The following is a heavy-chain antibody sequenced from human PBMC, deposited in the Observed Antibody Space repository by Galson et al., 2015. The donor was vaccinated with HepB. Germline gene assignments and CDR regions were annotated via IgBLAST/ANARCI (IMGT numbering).Heavy chain of an antibody. CDR2: ISYDGSNK. CDR1: GFTFSSYA. Sequence: SLRLSCAASGFTFSSYAMHWVRQAPGKGLEWVAVISYDGSNKYYADSVKGRFTISRDNSKNTLYLQMNSLRAEDTAVYYCASFFIAAAGNDDYWGQGTLVTVSS. D-gene: IGHD6-13*01. CDR3: ASFFIAAAGNDDY. V-gene: IGHV3-30*04. J-gene: IGHJ4*02.